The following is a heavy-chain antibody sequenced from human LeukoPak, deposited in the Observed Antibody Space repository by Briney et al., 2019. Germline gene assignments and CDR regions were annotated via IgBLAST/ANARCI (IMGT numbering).Heavy chain of an antibody. CDR1: GFTFNKYW. CDR3: ARDKEEMVRAPFAFDI. D-gene: IGHD3-10*01. J-gene: IGHJ3*02. Sequence: PGGSLRLSSTGSGFTFNKYWMSWVRQAPGKGLEWVANIRQEGGERYYVDSVKGRFTISRDNAKRSVYLQMNSLRVEDTAVYYCARDKEEMVRAPFAFDIWGQGTTVTVSS. V-gene: IGHV3-7*01. CDR2: IRQEGGER.